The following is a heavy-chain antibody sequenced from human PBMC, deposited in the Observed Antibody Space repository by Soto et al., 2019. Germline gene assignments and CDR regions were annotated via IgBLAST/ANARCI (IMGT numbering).Heavy chain of an antibody. Sequence: SETLSLTCTVSGGSISSYDWSWIRQPPGKGLEWIGYIYYSGSTNYNTSLKSRVTISVDTSKTQFSLKLSSVTAADTAVYYCAREGYSGYDPGYYFDYWGQGTLVTVS. D-gene: IGHD5-12*01. J-gene: IGHJ4*02. CDR3: AREGYSGYDPGYYFDY. V-gene: IGHV4-59*01. CDR2: IYYSGST. CDR1: GGSISSYD.